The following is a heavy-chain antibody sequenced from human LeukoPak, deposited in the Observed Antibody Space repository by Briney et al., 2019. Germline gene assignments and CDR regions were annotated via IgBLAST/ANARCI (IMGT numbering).Heavy chain of an antibody. CDR1: GNTFTGYY. CDR3: ARAAYSSGWFRGNYYYYMDV. V-gene: IGHV1-2*02. D-gene: IGHD6-19*01. Sequence: GASVKVSCKASGNTFTGYYMHWVRQAPGQGLEWMGWINPNSGGTNYAQKFQGRVTMTRDTSISTAYMELSRLRSDDTAVYYCARAAYSSGWFRGNYYYYMDVWGKGTTVTVSS. J-gene: IGHJ6*03. CDR2: INPNSGGT.